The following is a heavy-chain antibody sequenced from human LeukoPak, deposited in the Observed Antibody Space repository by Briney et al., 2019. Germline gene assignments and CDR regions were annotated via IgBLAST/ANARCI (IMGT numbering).Heavy chain of an antibody. Sequence: GASVKVSCKASGGTLSSYAISWVRQAPGQGLEWMGGIIPIFGTEKYAQKFQGRVTITADESTSTAYMELSSLRSEDTAVYYCARASSYCGGDCYSSDYWGQGTLVTVS. CDR1: GGTLSSYA. V-gene: IGHV1-69*13. D-gene: IGHD2-21*01. J-gene: IGHJ4*02. CDR3: ARASSYCGGDCYSSDY. CDR2: IIPIFGTE.